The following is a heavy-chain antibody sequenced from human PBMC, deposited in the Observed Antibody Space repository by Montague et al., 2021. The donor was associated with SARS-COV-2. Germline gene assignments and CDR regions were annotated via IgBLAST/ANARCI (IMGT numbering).Heavy chain of an antibody. CDR1: GDSISRSY. CDR3: ARQITIVREPFDS. D-gene: IGHD3-10*01. J-gene: IGHJ4*02. V-gene: IGHV4-59*08. CDR2: IYYYGSV. Sequence: SETLSLTCTVAGDSISRSYWNWIRQSPGKGLEWIGNIYYYGSVNYNPSLKSRLSISLDTSKNQLSLTLTSVTAADTATYYCARQITIVREPFDSWGQGTLVLVSS.